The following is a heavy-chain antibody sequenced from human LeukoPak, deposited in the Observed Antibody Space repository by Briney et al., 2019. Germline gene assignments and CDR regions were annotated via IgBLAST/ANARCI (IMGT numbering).Heavy chain of an antibody. D-gene: IGHD3-10*01. CDR1: GGSITNYY. CDR3: ARGRLGGSGSYYNVLDY. Sequence: SETLSPTCTVSGGSITNYYWSWIRQPAGKGLEWIGRIYNSGTTNYNPSLKSRVTISVDTSRNQFSLKLSSVTAADTAVYYCARGRLGGSGSYYNVLDYWGQGTLVTVSS. J-gene: IGHJ4*02. CDR2: IYNSGTT. V-gene: IGHV4-4*07.